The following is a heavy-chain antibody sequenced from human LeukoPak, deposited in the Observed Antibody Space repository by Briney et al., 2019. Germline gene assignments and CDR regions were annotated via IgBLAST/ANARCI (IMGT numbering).Heavy chain of an antibody. J-gene: IGHJ3*02. CDR1: GLAFTTYA. V-gene: IGHV3-21*01. CDR3: ARAGGIVGATTDDAFDI. CDR2: ISSSSSYI. D-gene: IGHD1-26*01. Sequence: GGSLRLSCAASGLAFTTYAMSWVRQAPGKGLEWVSSISSSSSYIYYADSVKGRFTISRDNAKNSLYLQMNSLRAEDTAVYYCARAGGIVGATTDDAFDIWGQGTMVTVSS.